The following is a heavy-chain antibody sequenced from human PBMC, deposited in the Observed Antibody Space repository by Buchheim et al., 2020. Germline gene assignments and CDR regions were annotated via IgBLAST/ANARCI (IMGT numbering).Heavy chain of an antibody. CDR3: AKDLVGMAELNYFDY. D-gene: IGHD1-26*01. J-gene: IGHJ4*02. CDR1: GFTFSSYA. V-gene: IGHV3-23*01. CDR2: ISGSGGST. Sequence: EVQLLESGGGLVQPGGSLRLSCAASGFTFSSYAMSWVSQAPGMGLVWFSAISGSGGSTYYADSVKGRFTISRDTSKNQLYLQMNSLRAEDTAVYYCAKDLVGMAELNYFDYWGQGTL.